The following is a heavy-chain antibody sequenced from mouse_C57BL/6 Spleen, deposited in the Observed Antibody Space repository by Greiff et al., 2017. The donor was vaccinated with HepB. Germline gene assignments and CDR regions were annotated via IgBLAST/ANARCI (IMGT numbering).Heavy chain of an antibody. D-gene: IGHD1-1*01. CDR1: GYTFTDYE. CDR3: TPYGSSYPFAY. J-gene: IGHJ3*01. CDR2: IDPETGGT. Sequence: QQSGAELVRPGASVTLSCKASGYTFTDYEMHWVKQTPVHGLEWIGAIDPETGGTAYNQKFKGKAILTADKSSSTAYMELRSLTSEDSAVYYCTPYGSSYPFAYWGQGTLVTVSA. V-gene: IGHV1-15*01.